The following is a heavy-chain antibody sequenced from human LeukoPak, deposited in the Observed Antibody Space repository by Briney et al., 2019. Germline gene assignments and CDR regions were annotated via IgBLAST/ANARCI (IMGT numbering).Heavy chain of an antibody. CDR1: GYTFINHW. CDR3: ASLKNYYDSSGYLVTDAFDI. J-gene: IGHJ3*02. V-gene: IGHV1-46*01. Sequence: ASVKVSCKASGYTFINHWMHWVRLAPGQGLEWVGLINPTGTTTLYAQKFQGRVTMTTDTSTSTAYMELRSLKSDDTAVYYCASLKNYYDSSGYLVTDAFDIWGQGTMVTVSS. D-gene: IGHD3-22*01. CDR2: INPTGTTT.